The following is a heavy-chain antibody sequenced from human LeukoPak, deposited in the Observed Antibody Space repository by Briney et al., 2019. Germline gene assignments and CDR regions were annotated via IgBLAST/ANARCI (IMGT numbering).Heavy chain of an antibody. CDR1: GYTFTGYY. Sequence: GASVKVSCKASGYTFTGYYMHWVRQAPGQGLEWMGWINPNSGGTNYAQKFQGRVTMTRDTSISTAYMELSRLRSDDTAVYYCAREERCSGGSCYAFDYWGQGTLVTVSS. D-gene: IGHD2-15*01. V-gene: IGHV1-2*02. J-gene: IGHJ4*02. CDR2: INPNSGGT. CDR3: AREERCSGGSCYAFDY.